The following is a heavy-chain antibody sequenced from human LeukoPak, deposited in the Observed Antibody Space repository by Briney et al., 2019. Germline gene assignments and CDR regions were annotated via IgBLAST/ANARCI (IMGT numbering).Heavy chain of an antibody. CDR3: ARDLKVRYCSSTSCSDYCYMDV. V-gene: IGHV4-4*07. D-gene: IGHD2-2*01. J-gene: IGHJ6*03. CDR1: GGSISSYY. CDR2: IYTSGCT. Sequence: SETLSLTCTVSGGSISSYYWSWIRQPAGKGLEWIGRIYTSGCTNYNPSLKSRVTMSVDTSKNQFSLKLSSVTAADTAVYYCARDLKVRYCSSTSCSDYCYMDVWGKGTTVTVSS.